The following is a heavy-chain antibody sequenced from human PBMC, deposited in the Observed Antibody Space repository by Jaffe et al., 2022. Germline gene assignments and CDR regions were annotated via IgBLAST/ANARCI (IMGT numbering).Heavy chain of an antibody. CDR3: VRPHNDYGDYVRIDY. V-gene: IGHV5-51*03. Sequence: EVQLVQSGAEVKKPGESLKISCKGSGYSFTSYWIGWVRQMPGKGLEWMGIIYPGDSDTRYSPSFQGQVTISADKSISTAYLQWSSLKASDTAMYYCVRPHNDYGDYVRIDYWGQGTLVTVSS. CDR2: IYPGDSDT. D-gene: IGHD4-17*01. CDR1: GYSFTSYW. J-gene: IGHJ4*02.